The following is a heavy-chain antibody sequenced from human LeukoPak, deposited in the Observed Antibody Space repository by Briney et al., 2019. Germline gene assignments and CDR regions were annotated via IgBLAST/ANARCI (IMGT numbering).Heavy chain of an antibody. J-gene: IGHJ2*01. Sequence: SETLSLTCTVSGGSISSYYWSWIRQPPGKGLEWIGYIYYSGSTNYNPSLKSRVIISVDTSKNQFSLKLSSVTAADTAVYYCARVVDWYFDLWGRGTLVTVSS. CDR3: ARVVDWYFDL. CDR2: IYYSGST. V-gene: IGHV4-59*01. CDR1: GGSISSYY.